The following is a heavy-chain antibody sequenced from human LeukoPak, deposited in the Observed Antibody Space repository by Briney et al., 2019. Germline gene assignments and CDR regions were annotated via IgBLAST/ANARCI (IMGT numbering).Heavy chain of an antibody. CDR2: IYSDGNI. Sequence: HAGGSLRLSCAASGFTVSRSHMSWIRQAPGKGLEWVSLIYSDGNIHYADSVKGRFTISRDISKNTLYLQMNSLRAEDTAVYYCANDHESSGWSLLRDAFDIWGQGTMVTVSS. CDR1: GFTVSRSH. CDR3: ANDHESSGWSLLRDAFDI. V-gene: IGHV3-53*05. J-gene: IGHJ3*02. D-gene: IGHD6-19*01.